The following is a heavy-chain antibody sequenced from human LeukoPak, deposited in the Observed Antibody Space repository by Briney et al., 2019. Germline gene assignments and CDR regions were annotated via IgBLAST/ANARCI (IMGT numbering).Heavy chain of an antibody. D-gene: IGHD3-9*01. J-gene: IGHJ6*03. V-gene: IGHV4-4*07. CDR2: IYTSGST. Sequence: SETLSLTCTVSGGSISSYYWSWIRQPAGKGLEWIGRIYTSGSTNYNPSLKKRLTMTVNTSNNQFSLKLSTGTAADPAVVYFARDSHSDILSAPRHYYYYMGVWGKGTTVTVSS. CDR3: ARDSHSDILSAPRHYYYYMGV. CDR1: GGSISSYY.